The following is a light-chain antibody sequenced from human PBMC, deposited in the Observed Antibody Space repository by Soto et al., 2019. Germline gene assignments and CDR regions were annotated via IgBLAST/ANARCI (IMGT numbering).Light chain of an antibody. Sequence: AIQLTQSPSSLSASVGDIVSITCRASQGISSALAWYQHKPGKAPKILIYDASSLQSGVPSRFSGSESGTECTLTISSLQPEDFATYYCQQLKSYPFTFGHGTRLEIK. CDR2: DAS. CDR3: QQLKSYPFT. J-gene: IGKJ5*01. CDR1: QGISSA. V-gene: IGKV1-13*02.